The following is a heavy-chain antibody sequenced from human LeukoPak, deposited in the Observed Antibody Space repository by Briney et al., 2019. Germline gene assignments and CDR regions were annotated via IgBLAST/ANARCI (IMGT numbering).Heavy chain of an antibody. CDR3: ARDLDSSSSLSGPRAEYWFDP. J-gene: IGHJ5*02. CDR2: IYYSGST. V-gene: IGHV4-39*07. CDR1: GGSISSSSYY. D-gene: IGHD6-6*01. Sequence: SETLSLTCTVSGGSISSSSYYWGWIRQPPGKGLEWIGSIYYSGSTYYNPSLKSRVTISVDTSKNQFSLKLSSVTAADTAVYYCARDLDSSSSLSGPRAEYWFDPWGQGTLVTVSS.